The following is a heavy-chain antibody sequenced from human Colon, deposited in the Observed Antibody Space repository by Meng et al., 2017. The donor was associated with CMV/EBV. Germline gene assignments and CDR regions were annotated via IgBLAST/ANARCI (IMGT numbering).Heavy chain of an antibody. Sequence: SETLSLTCTVSGYSISSGYYWGWIRQPPGKGLEWIGSIYHSGSTYYNPSLKSRVTISVDTSKNQFSLKLSSVTAADTAVYYCARTESWIAARPGNFDLWGRGTLVTVSS. CDR3: ARTESWIAARPGNFDL. D-gene: IGHD6-6*01. CDR2: IYHSGST. J-gene: IGHJ2*01. CDR1: GYSISSGYY. V-gene: IGHV4-38-2*02.